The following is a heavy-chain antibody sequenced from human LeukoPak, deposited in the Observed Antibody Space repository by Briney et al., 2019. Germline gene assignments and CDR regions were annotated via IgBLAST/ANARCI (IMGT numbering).Heavy chain of an antibody. CDR2: ISSSSSYI. CDR1: GFTLSSYS. CDR3: ARGGLRFLEWFSFDY. Sequence: PGGSLRLSCAASGFTLSSYSMNWVRQAPGKGLEWVSSISSSSSYIYYADSVKGRFTISRDNAKNSLYLQMNSLRAEDTAVYYCARGGLRFLEWFSFDYWGQGTLVTVSS. V-gene: IGHV3-21*01. J-gene: IGHJ4*02. D-gene: IGHD3-3*01.